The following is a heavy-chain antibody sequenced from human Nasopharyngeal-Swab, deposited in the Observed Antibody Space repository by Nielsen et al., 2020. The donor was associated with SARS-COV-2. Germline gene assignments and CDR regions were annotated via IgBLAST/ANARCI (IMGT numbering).Heavy chain of an antibody. Sequence: GSLRPSCTVSGGSISSYYWSWLRQPPGKGLEWIGYIYYSGSTNYYPSLKSRVTISVDTSKNQFSLKLSSVTAADTAVYYCARGIFGVPLEVYNWFDPWGQGTLVTVSS. CDR1: GGSISSYY. CDR3: ARGIFGVPLEVYNWFDP. V-gene: IGHV4-59*01. J-gene: IGHJ5*02. CDR2: IYYSGST. D-gene: IGHD3-3*01.